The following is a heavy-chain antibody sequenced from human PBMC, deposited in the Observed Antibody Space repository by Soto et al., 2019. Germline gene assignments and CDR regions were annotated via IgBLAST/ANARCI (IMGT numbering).Heavy chain of an antibody. Sequence: GESLKIFCKSSGYSFDGYWITWVRQMPGKGLGWMGRIDPSDSQTYYSPSFRGHVTISAAKSITTVFLQWSSLRASDTAMYYCARQIYDSDSGPNFQYYFDSWGQGTLVTVSS. D-gene: IGHD3-22*01. CDR2: IDPSDSQT. V-gene: IGHV5-10-1*01. J-gene: IGHJ4*02. CDR1: GYSFDGYW. CDR3: ARQIYDSDSGPNFQYYFDS.